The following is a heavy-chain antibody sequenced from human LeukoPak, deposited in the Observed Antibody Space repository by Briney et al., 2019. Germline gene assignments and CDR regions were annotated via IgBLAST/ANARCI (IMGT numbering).Heavy chain of an antibody. D-gene: IGHD3-10*01. CDR2: ISSSSSTI. CDR1: GFTFGDYA. CDR3: ARGLVTMVQGVIHNWFDP. Sequence: PGRSLRLSCTASGFTFGDYAMSWFRQAPGKGLEWVSYISSSSSTIYYADSVKGRFTISRDNAKNSLYLQMNSLRDEDTAVYYCARGLVTMVQGVIHNWFDPWGQGTLVTVSS. J-gene: IGHJ5*02. V-gene: IGHV3-48*02.